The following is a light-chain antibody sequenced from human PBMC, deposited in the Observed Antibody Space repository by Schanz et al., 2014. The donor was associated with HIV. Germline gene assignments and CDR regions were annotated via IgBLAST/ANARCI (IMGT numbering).Light chain of an antibody. J-gene: IGLJ2*01. CDR1: SSGGGGYKY. Sequence: QSALTQPPSASGSPGQSVTISCTGTSSGGGGYKYPSWYQQHPGKAPKLMIYEVNQRPSGVPDRFSGSKSGNTASLTVSGLQAEDEADYYCSSYAGSNVIFGGGTKLTVL. CDR2: EVN. V-gene: IGLV2-8*01. CDR3: SSYAGSNVI.